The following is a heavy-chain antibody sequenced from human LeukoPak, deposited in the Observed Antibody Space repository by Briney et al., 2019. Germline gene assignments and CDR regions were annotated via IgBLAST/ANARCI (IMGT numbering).Heavy chain of an antibody. V-gene: IGHV1-24*01. Sequence: ASVKVSCKVSRYTLTELSMHWVRQAPGKGLEWMGGFDPEDGETIYAQKFQGRVTMTEDTSTDTAYMELSSLRSEDTAVYYCATVQRPIYGSGSYNFVYWGRGTLVTVSS. J-gene: IGHJ4*02. D-gene: IGHD3-10*01. CDR2: FDPEDGET. CDR1: RYTLTELS. CDR3: ATVQRPIYGSGSYNFVY.